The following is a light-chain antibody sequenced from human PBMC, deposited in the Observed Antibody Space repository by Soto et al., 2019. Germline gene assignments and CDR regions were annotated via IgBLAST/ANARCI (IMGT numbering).Light chain of an antibody. Sequence: DIQMTQSPSSVSASVGDTVTITCRASQAIYSCLAWYQQKPGKAPELLIYKASTLQNGVPSRFSVSGFGTDFTLSISSLQPDDSAIYYCQQYDDYSVAFGEGTKVEI. CDR2: KAS. CDR1: QAIYSC. J-gene: IGKJ4*01. CDR3: QQYDDYSVA. V-gene: IGKV1-12*01.